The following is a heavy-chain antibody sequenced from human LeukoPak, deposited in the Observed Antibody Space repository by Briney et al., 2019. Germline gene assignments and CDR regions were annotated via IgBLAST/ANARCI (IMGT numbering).Heavy chain of an antibody. CDR3: AKEAHVAVTTYDY. D-gene: IGHD2-21*02. CDR1: GFTFGTYG. Sequence: EGSLRLSCAASGFTFGTYGMAWVRQAPGKGLEWVSSISSSGGGTYYGDSVKGRFTISRDNSKNTLYLQMNSLRDEDTALYYCAKEAHVAVTTYDYWGQGTLVTVSS. CDR2: ISSSGGGT. V-gene: IGHV3-23*01. J-gene: IGHJ4*02.